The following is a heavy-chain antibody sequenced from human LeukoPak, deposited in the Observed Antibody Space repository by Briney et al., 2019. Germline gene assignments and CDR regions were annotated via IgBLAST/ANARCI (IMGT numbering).Heavy chain of an antibody. CDR1: GGSISSGGYY. Sequence: SQTLSLTCTVSGGSISSGGYYWSWIRQHPGKGLEWIGYIYYSGSTYYNPSPKSRVTISADTSKNQFSLKLSSVTAADTAVYYCAREGIQLWVFDYWGQGTLVTVSS. V-gene: IGHV4-31*03. D-gene: IGHD5-18*01. CDR2: IYYSGST. CDR3: AREGIQLWVFDY. J-gene: IGHJ4*02.